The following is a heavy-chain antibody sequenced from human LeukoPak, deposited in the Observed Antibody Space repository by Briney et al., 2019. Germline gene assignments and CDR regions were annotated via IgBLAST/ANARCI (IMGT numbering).Heavy chain of an antibody. Sequence: GGSLRLSSAASGFTFSTYSMNWVRQAPGKGLEWVSAISGSGGSTYYADSVKGRFTISRDNSKNTLYLQMNSLRAEDTAVYYCAKDGATHHYFDYWGQGTLVTVSS. CDR3: AKDGATHHYFDY. CDR2: ISGSGGST. J-gene: IGHJ4*02. V-gene: IGHV3-23*01. CDR1: GFTFSTYS.